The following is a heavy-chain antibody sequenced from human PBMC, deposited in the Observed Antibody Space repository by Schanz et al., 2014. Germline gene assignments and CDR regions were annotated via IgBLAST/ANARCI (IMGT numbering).Heavy chain of an antibody. CDR2: ISGNGGST. V-gene: IGHV3-23*04. CDR3: AKVREWWPYYFDY. J-gene: IGHJ4*02. CDR1: GFTFRSYA. D-gene: IGHD2-15*01. Sequence: EVQLVESGGGLAQPGGSLRLSCAASGFTFRSYAMSWVRQAPGKGLEWVSAISGNGGSTYFADSVKGRFTISRDNSDNTLFLQMNSLRAEDTAVYYCAKVREWWPYYFDYWGQGTLVTVSS.